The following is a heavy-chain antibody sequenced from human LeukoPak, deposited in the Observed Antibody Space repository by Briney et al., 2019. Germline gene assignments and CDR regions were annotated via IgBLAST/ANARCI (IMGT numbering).Heavy chain of an antibody. Sequence: GSLRLSCSASGFTFSSYAMHWIRQPPGKGLEWIGEINHSGSTNYNPSLKSRVTISVDTSKNQFSLKLSSVTAADTAVYYCARVKRRYYFDYWGQGTLVTVSS. CDR3: ARVKRRYYFDY. CDR2: INHSGST. V-gene: IGHV4-34*01. J-gene: IGHJ4*02. D-gene: IGHD3-16*01. CDR1: GFTFSSYA.